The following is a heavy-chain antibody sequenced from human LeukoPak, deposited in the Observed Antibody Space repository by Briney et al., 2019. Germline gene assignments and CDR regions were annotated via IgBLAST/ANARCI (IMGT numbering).Heavy chain of an antibody. J-gene: IGHJ4*02. Sequence: GGSLRLSCAASGFTFSDYYMNWIRQAPGKGLEWVSYISSSGSTIYYADSVKGRFTISRDDAKNSLYLQMNSLRAEDTAVYYCAREIRGYSYFDYWGQGTLVTVSS. D-gene: IGHD1-26*01. CDR3: AREIRGYSYFDY. V-gene: IGHV3-11*01. CDR1: GFTFSDYY. CDR2: ISSSGSTI.